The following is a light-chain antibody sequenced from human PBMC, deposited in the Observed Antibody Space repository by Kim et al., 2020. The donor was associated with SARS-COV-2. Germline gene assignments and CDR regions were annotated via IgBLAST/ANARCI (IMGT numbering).Light chain of an antibody. Sequence: ASVGDRVTLTCRASQSINTWLAWYQQKPGKAPKPLIYKASSLESGVPSRFSGSGSGTEFTLTISSLQPDDFATYYCQKYNTYPITFGQGTRLEIK. CDR1: QSINTW. CDR2: KAS. V-gene: IGKV1-5*03. J-gene: IGKJ5*01. CDR3: QKYNTYPIT.